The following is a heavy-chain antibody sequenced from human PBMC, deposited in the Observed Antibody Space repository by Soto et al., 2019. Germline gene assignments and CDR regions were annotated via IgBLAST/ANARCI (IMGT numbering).Heavy chain of an antibody. CDR1: GGSISSEYFH. Sequence: PSETLSLTCAVSGGSISSEYFHWTWIRQSPGKGLEWIGYIHYTGSIMYNPSFKSRVAISIDTQKNQFSLQLSSVTVADTAFYYCAGGGSIVVATRRLMDVWGKGTTVTVSS. CDR2: IHYTGSI. D-gene: IGHD3-22*01. V-gene: IGHV4-30-4*08. CDR3: AGGGSIVVATRRLMDV. J-gene: IGHJ6*03.